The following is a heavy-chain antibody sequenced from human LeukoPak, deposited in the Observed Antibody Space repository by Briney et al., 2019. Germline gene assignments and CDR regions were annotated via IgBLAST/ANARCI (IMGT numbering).Heavy chain of an antibody. Sequence: PSETLSLTCAVFGGSFSGYYWSWIRQSPEKGLGWIGEMGHTGATNYNPSLKSRVTVSVDTSKKQFSLNLRSVTAADTAVYYCARVGLPSRMFDYWGQGTLVTVSS. J-gene: IGHJ4*02. CDR2: MGHTGAT. V-gene: IGHV4-34*01. CDR1: GGSFSGYY. CDR3: ARVGLPSRMFDY. D-gene: IGHD3/OR15-3a*01.